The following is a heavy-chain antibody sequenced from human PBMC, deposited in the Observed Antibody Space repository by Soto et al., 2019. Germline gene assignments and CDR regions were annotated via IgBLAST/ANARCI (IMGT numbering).Heavy chain of an antibody. V-gene: IGHV3-23*01. Sequence: GGSLRLSCAGSGFTFSRYAMTWVRQAPGKGLEWVSVISTSGDRPDYADSVKGRFTISRDNYNNMLYLQMNSLRVEETAIYHCAFKGNFHSHYWGQGTQVTDS. D-gene: IGHD3-9*01. CDR3: AFKGNFHSHY. J-gene: IGHJ4*01. CDR2: ISTSGDRP. CDR1: GFTFSRYA.